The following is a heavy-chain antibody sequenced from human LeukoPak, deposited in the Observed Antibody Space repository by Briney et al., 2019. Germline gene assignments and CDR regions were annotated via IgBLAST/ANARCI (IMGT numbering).Heavy chain of an antibody. J-gene: IGHJ4*02. CDR3: ARVRRYSSSWYGY. Sequence: GASVKVSCKASGYTFTVYYMHWVRQAPGQGLEWMGWINPNSGGTNYAQKFQGRVTITRDTSISTAYMELSRLRSDDTPVYYWARVRRYSSSWYGYWGQGPLVPVSS. CDR2: INPNSGGT. D-gene: IGHD6-13*01. V-gene: IGHV1-2*02. CDR1: GYTFTVYY.